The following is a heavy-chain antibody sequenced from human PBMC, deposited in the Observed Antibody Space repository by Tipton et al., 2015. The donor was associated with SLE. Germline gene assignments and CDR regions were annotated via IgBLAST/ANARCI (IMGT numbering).Heavy chain of an antibody. CDR3: ARGGTVFGVVLNWFDP. CDR2: IDHSGST. D-gene: IGHD3-3*01. J-gene: IGHJ5*02. CDR1: DDSFSSYY. Sequence: TLSLTCTVSDDSFSSYYWSWIRQFPGKGLEWLGYIDHSGSTNYNPSLKSRVTISLDKSKNQFSLKLSSVTAADTAVYYCARGGTVFGVVLNWFDPWGQGILVTVSS. V-gene: IGHV4-59*01.